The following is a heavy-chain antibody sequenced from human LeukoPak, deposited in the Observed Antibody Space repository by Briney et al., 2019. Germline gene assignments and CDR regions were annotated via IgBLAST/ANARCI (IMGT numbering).Heavy chain of an antibody. Sequence: GGSLRLSSAASGFTFSSYGMHWVRQAPGKGLEWVAFIRCDRSNKYYADSVKGRFTISRDNSKNTLYLQINSLRAEDTAVYYCAKEGGHDVWSGYYGGSYSYYMDVWGKGTAVIVSS. CDR3: AKEGGHDVWSGYYGGSYSYYMDV. J-gene: IGHJ6*03. D-gene: IGHD3-3*01. CDR1: GFTFSSYG. V-gene: IGHV3-30*02. CDR2: IRCDRSNK.